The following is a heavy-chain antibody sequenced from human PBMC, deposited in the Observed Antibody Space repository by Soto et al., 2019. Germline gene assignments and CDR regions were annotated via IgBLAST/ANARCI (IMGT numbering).Heavy chain of an antibody. Sequence: QVQLQQWGAGLLKPSETLSLTCVVYGGSFSNYYWSWIRQPPGKGLEWIGEINHSGTTNYNPSLKNRVAISLDTSKNQFSLKLNSVTAADTAVYYCARGPITVRTGGIFWGQGTLVTVSS. CDR1: GGSFSNYY. J-gene: IGHJ4*02. D-gene: IGHD3-10*01. V-gene: IGHV4-34*01. CDR2: INHSGTT. CDR3: ARGPITVRTGGIF.